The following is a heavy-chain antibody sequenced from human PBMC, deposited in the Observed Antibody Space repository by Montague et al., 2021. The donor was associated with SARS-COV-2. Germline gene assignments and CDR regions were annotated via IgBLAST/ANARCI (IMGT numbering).Heavy chain of an antibody. D-gene: IGHD6-6*01. J-gene: IGHJ4*02. Sequence: CAISGDSVSSNTVAWNWFRQSPSRGLEWLGRTYYRSKWYNDNAVSMQSRVTINPDTSKNQFSLHVNSVTPEDTAVYYCARDSEYSLDYWGQGLLVTVSS. CDR2: TYYRSKWYN. V-gene: IGHV6-1*01. CDR3: ARDSEYSLDY. CDR1: GDSVSSNTVA.